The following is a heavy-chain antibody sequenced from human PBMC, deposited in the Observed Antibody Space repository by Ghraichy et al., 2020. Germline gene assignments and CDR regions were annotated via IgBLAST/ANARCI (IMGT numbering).Heavy chain of an antibody. Sequence: SETLSLTCAVSGGSISSSNWWSWVRQPPGKGLEWIGEIYHSGSTNYNPSLKSRLTISVGKSKNQFSLKLSSVTAADTAVYYCVGRHHGGVDVWGQGTTVTVSS. V-gene: IGHV4-4*02. J-gene: IGHJ6*02. CDR3: VGRHHGGVDV. CDR1: GGSISSSNW. CDR2: IYHSGST. D-gene: IGHD1-14*01.